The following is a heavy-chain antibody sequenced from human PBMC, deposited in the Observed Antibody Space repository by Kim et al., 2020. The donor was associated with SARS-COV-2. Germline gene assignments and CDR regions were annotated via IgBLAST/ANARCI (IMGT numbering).Heavy chain of an antibody. V-gene: IGHV4-59*13. J-gene: IGHJ5*02. CDR2: IFDSGST. Sequence: SETLSLTCTVSGGSIINYYWSWIRQPPGKGLEWIGYIFDSGSTNYNPSLKSRVTISVDTSRKQFSLMLSSVTAADTAVYYCARGPRGAAVAANGGWFDPWGQGTLVTVSS. CDR1: GGSIINYY. CDR3: ARGPRGAAVAANGGWFDP. D-gene: IGHD2-15*01.